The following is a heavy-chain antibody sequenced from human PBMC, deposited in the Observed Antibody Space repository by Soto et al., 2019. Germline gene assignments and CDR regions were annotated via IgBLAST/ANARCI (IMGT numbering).Heavy chain of an antibody. CDR2: IYYSGST. D-gene: IGHD2-21*01. CDR3: AASCVGCGGFNYYGMDV. V-gene: IGHV4-31*03. J-gene: IGHJ6*02. Sequence: QVQLQESGPGLVKPSQTLSLTCTVSGGSISSGGYYWSWIRQHPGKGLEWIGYIYYSGSTYYNPXLKSRVTTSVDXSXNXXSLKLSAVTAADTAVYYCAASCVGCGGFNYYGMDVWGQGTTVTVSS. CDR1: GGSISSGGYY.